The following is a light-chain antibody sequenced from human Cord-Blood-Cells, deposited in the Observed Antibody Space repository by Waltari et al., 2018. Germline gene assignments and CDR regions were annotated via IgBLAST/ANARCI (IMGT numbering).Light chain of an antibody. V-gene: IGLV1-40*01. CDR3: QSYDSSLSGYV. Sequence: QSVLTQPPSVSGAPGQRVTISCTGSSSNIGAGYDVHWYQQLPGTAPKLLSYGNSNRPAGFPDRFSGSTACTSASLAITGLQAEDEADYYCQSYDSSLSGYVFGTGTKVTVL. CDR2: GNS. J-gene: IGLJ1*01. CDR1: SSNIGAGYD.